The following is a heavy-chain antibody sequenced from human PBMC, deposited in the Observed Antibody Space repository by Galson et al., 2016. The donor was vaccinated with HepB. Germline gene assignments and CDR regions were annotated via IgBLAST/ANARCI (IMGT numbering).Heavy chain of an antibody. Sequence: SVKVSCKASGYGFIGFKIYWIRQAPGHGLEWMGWINPKNGETTYAQNFQGRVTLTRDTSIATVYLDLTSLRPDDTAFYYCVREYGGPQISYSYMDVWGTGTTVIVSS. CDR3: VREYGGPQISYSYMDV. CDR2: INPKNGET. V-gene: IGHV1-2*02. J-gene: IGHJ6*03. CDR1: GYGFIGFK. D-gene: IGHD3-16*01.